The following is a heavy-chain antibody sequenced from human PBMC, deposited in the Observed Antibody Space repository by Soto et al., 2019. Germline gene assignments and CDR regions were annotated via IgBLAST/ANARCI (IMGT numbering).Heavy chain of an antibody. CDR2: IYPGDSDT. CDR1: GYSFTSYW. J-gene: IGHJ6*02. CDR3: ARHLGAAAGPLYGMDV. V-gene: IGHV5-51*01. D-gene: IGHD6-13*01. Sequence: GESLKISCKGSGYSFTSYWIGWVRQMPGKGLEWMRIIYPGDSDTRYSPSFQGQVTISADKSISTAYLQWSSLKASDTAMYYCARHLGAAAGPLYGMDVWGQGTTVTVSS.